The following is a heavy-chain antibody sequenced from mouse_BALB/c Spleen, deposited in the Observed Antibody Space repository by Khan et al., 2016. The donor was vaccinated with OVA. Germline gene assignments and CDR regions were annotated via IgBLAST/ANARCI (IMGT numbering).Heavy chain of an antibody. CDR1: GYSITSGYA. V-gene: IGHV3-2*02. CDR3: ARNNCYGYYFDY. J-gene: IGHJ2*01. D-gene: IGHD1-1*01. Sequence: EVQLQESGPGLVKPSQSLSLTCTVTGYSITSGYAWNWIRQFPGNKLEWMGYISYSGLTNYNPSLKSRIFITRDTSKNQFFLQLRSVTTEDTATYYCARNNCYGYYFDYWGQGATLTVSS. CDR2: ISYSGLT.